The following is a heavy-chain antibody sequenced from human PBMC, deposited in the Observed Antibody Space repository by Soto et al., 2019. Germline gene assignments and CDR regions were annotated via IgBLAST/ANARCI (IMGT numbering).Heavy chain of an antibody. CDR1: GFTFSSYT. V-gene: IGHV3-48*02. CDR3: ARISEPYYYGMDV. Sequence: GGSLRLSCAASGFTFSSYTMNWVRQAPGKGLEWVSYISSSSSITYYADSVKGRFAISRDNAKNSLYLQMNSLRDEDTAVYYCARISEPYYYGMDVWGQGTTVTVSS. J-gene: IGHJ6*02. CDR2: ISSSSSIT.